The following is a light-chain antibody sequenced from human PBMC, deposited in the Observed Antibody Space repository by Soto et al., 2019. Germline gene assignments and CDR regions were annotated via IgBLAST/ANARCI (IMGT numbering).Light chain of an antibody. CDR3: SSYTSSSTSPHVV. CDR1: SSDVGGYNY. V-gene: IGLV2-14*01. J-gene: IGLJ2*01. CDR2: EVS. Sequence: QSVVTQPASVSGSPGQSITISCTGTSSDVGGYNYVSWYQQHPGKAPKLMIYEVSNRPSGVSNRFSGSKSGNTASLTISGLQAEDEADYYCSSYTSSSTSPHVVFGGGTKVTVL.